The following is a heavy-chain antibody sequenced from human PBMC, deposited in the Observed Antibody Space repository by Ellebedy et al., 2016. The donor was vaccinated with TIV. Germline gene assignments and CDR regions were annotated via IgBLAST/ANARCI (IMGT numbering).Heavy chain of an antibody. CDR1: GFTFSSYA. D-gene: IGHD1-26*01. CDR3: ARDSGVDYSIDV. CDR2: ISGSGGST. Sequence: GESLKISXAASGFTFSSYAMSWVRQAPGKGLEWVSAISGSGGSTYYADSVKGRFTISRDNAKNSLYLQMNSLRDEDTAVYYCARDSGVDYSIDVWGQGTTVTVSS. J-gene: IGHJ6*02. V-gene: IGHV3-23*01.